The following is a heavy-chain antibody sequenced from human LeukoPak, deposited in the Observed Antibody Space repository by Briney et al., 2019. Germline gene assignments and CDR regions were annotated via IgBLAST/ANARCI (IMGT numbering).Heavy chain of an antibody. CDR1: GGSISSYY. V-gene: IGHV4-4*07. CDR2: IYTSGST. D-gene: IGHD3-10*01. CDR3: AREAQIRGVIDGDWFDP. Sequence: SETLSLTCTVSGGSISSYYWSWIRQPAGKGLEWIGRIYTSGSTNYNPSLKSRVTMSVDTSKNQFSLKLSSVTAADTAVYYCAREAQIRGVIDGDWFDPWGQGTLVTVYS. J-gene: IGHJ5*02.